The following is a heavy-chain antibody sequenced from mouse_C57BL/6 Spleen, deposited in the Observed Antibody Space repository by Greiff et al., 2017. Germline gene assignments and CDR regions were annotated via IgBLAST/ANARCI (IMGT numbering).Heavy chain of an antibody. CDR1: GYTFTDYE. Sequence: VKLMESGAELVRPGASVTLSCKASGYTFTDYEMHWVKQTPVHGLEWIGAIDPETGGTAYNQKFKGKAILTADKSSSTAYMELRSLTSEDSAVYYCTRGITTDYWGQGTTLTVSS. CDR3: TRGITTDY. V-gene: IGHV1-15*01. CDR2: IDPETGGT. J-gene: IGHJ2*01. D-gene: IGHD1-1*01.